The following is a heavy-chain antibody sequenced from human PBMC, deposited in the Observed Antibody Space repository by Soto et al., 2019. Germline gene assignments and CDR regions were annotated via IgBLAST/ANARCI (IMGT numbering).Heavy chain of an antibody. Sequence: GGSLRLSCAASGFTFSSDGMHWVRQAPGKGLEWVAVIWYDGSNKYYADSVKGRFTISRDNSKNTLYLQMNSLRAEDTAVYYCARDPGVLRFLEWLLNDWFDPWGQGT. CDR2: IWYDGSNK. J-gene: IGHJ5*02. V-gene: IGHV3-33*01. D-gene: IGHD3-3*01. CDR3: ARDPGVLRFLEWLLNDWFDP. CDR1: GFTFSSDG.